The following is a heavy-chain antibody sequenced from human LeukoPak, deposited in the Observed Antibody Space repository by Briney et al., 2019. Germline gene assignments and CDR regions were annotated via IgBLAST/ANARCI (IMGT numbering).Heavy chain of an antibody. CDR1: GFTFSSYS. V-gene: IGHV3-21*01. CDR2: ISSSSSYI. Sequence: GGTLRLSCTASGFTFSSYSMNWVRQAPGKGLEWVSSISSSSSYIYYADSVKGRYTISRDNAKNSLYLQMNSLRAEDTAVYYCARGDYGDPYDYWGQGTLVTVSS. CDR3: ARGDYGDPYDY. D-gene: IGHD4-17*01. J-gene: IGHJ4*02.